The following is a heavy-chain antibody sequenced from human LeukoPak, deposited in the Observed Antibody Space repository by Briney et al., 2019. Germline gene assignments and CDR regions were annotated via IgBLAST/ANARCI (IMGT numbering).Heavy chain of an antibody. D-gene: IGHD1-26*01. CDR1: GFTFSSCG. J-gene: IGHJ4*02. CDR2: ISYDGSNK. Sequence: GGSLRLSCAASGFTFSSCGMHWVRQAPGKGLEWVAVISYDGSNKYYADSVKGRFTISRDNSKNTLYLQMNSLRAEDTAVYYCAKESWSGGSYSDYWGQGTLVTVSS. CDR3: AKESWSGGSYSDY. V-gene: IGHV3-30*18.